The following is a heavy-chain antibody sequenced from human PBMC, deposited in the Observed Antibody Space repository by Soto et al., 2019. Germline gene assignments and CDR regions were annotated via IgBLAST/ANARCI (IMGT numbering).Heavy chain of an antibody. Sequence: GGSLRLSCAASGFTFGSYGMTWVRQAPGKGLECVSGITAATGTTYYADSVKGRFTISRDLSTNTLFLQMNGLRAADSAVYYCAKAKGRSNFYYSGLDVWGQGTTVTVSS. V-gene: IGHV3-23*01. CDR1: GFTFGSYG. J-gene: IGHJ6*02. D-gene: IGHD1-26*01. CDR2: ITAATGTT. CDR3: AKAKGRSNFYYSGLDV.